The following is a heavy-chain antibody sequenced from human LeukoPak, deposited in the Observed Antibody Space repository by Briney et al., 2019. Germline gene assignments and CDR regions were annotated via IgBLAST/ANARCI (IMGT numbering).Heavy chain of an antibody. J-gene: IGHJ3*02. V-gene: IGHV3-21*01. D-gene: IGHD4-23*01. CDR2: ISSSSSYI. CDR3: AKGYGGNSYVGAFDI. CDR1: GFTFSSYS. Sequence: GGSLRLSCAASGFTFSSYSMNWVRQAPGKGLEWVSSISSSSSYIYYADSVKGRFTISRDNSKNTLYLQMNSLRAEDTAVYYCAKGYGGNSYVGAFDIWGQGTMVTVSS.